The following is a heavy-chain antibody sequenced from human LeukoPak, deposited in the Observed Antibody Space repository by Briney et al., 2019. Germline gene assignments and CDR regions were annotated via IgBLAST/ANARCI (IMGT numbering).Heavy chain of an antibody. D-gene: IGHD1-26*01. Sequence: GGSLRLSCAASGFTFSSYAMHWVRQAPGKGLEWVAVISYDGSNKYYADSVKGRFTISRDNSKNTLYLQMNSLRAEDTAVYYCARETGGKWELLTSYYYYGMDVWGQGTTVTVSS. CDR2: ISYDGSNK. CDR1: GFTFSSYA. J-gene: IGHJ6*02. V-gene: IGHV3-30-3*01. CDR3: ARETGGKWELLTSYYYYGMDV.